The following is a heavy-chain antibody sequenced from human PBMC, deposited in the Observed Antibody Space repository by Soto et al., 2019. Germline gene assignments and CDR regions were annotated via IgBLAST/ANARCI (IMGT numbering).Heavy chain of an antibody. J-gene: IGHJ4*02. CDR3: ARHLHSDSVHITPVSPDY. CDR2: IYPDDSNT. D-gene: IGHD4-4*01. V-gene: IGHV5-51*01. CDR1: GNTFAANW. Sequence: GESLKISCRTSGNTFAANWIGGVRQRPGKGLEWMGIIYPDDSNTRYSPSFQGQVTISADKSISTAFLQWSSLKAADSAMYYCARHLHSDSVHITPVSPDYWGQGTLVTVSS.